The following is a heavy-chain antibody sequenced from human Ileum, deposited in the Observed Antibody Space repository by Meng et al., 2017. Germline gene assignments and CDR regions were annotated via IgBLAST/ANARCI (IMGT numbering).Heavy chain of an antibody. D-gene: IGHD2-21*02. CDR3: AVDFNCGGGCSYFDY. V-gene: IGHV4-38-2*02. CDR1: GYSISSGYY. J-gene: IGHJ4*02. CDR2: IQKSGIT. Sequence: GSLRLSCTVPGYSISSGYYWGWIRQPPGKGLEWRGNIQKSGITDYNPSPKSRLTMSVDTSKNQFSLKRSSVTAADTAGYYCAVDFNCGGGCSYFDYWGRGTLVTVSS.